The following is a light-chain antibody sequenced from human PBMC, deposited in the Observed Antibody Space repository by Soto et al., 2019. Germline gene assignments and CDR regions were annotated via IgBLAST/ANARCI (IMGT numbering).Light chain of an antibody. Sequence: DIQMTQSPSTLSASVADRVTITCRASQSISKSLAWYQQKPGQAPNLLVYDASSLQSGVPSRFSGSGSGTEFTLTITSLQPDDFATYYFQQYTAYPYTFGQGTKLEIK. CDR1: QSISKS. J-gene: IGKJ2*01. CDR3: QQYTAYPYT. CDR2: DAS. V-gene: IGKV1-5*01.